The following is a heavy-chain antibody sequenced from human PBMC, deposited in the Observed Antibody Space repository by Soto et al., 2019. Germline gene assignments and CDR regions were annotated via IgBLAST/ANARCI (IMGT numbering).Heavy chain of an antibody. CDR1: GGSVSSGSYY. D-gene: IGHD6-13*01. CDR2: IYYSGST. Sequence: QVQLQESGPGLVKPSDTLSLTCTVSGGSVSSGSYYWSWIRQPPGKGLEWIGYIYYSGSTNYTPSLKSRVTLSVDTSMNQFSVKTSSVTAADRSVYYCARGEYSSSWYDLADWGQGTLVTVSS. V-gene: IGHV4-61*01. CDR3: ARGEYSSSWYDLAD. J-gene: IGHJ4*02.